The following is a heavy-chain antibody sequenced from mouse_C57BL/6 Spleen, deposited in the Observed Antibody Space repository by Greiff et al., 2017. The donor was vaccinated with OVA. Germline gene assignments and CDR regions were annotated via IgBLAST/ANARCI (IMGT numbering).Heavy chain of an antibody. V-gene: IGHV1-78*01. CDR2: IYPRDGST. CDR3: ANEDYDYDGRVYFDY. CDR1: GYTFTDHT. J-gene: IGHJ2*01. D-gene: IGHD2-4*01. Sequence: QVQLQQSDAELVKPGASVKISCKVSGYTFTDHTIHWMKQRPEQGLEWIGYIYPRDGSTKYNEKFKGKATLTADKSSSTAYMQLNSLTSEDSAVYFCANEDYDYDGRVYFDYWGQGTTLTVSS.